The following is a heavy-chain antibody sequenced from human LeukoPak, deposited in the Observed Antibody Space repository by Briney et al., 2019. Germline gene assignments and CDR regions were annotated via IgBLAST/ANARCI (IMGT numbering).Heavy chain of an antibody. CDR1: GFTFADYG. V-gene: IGHV3-20*04. Sequence: GGSLRLSCEDSGFTFADYGLSWVRQAPGKGPQWVAGINWSGDNTFYADSVKGRFTIPRDNTKKTLYLQMDNLRGDDTATYYCARDLSSNWSNLGYWGQGTLVTVSS. CDR3: ARDLSSNWSNLGY. CDR2: INWSGDNT. D-gene: IGHD6-13*01. J-gene: IGHJ4*02.